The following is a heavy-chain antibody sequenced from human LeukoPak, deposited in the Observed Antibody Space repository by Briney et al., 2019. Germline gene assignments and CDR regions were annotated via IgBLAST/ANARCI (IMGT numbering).Heavy chain of an antibody. Sequence: GSLRLSCAASGFTFSSYGMHWIRQPPGRGLEWIGEINRIGSANYNPSLRSRVTVSVDTSKSQFSLKLSSVTAADTAVYYCARILTGVQPNWFDPWGQGTLVTASS. CDR3: ARILTGVQPNWFDP. CDR2: INRIGSA. D-gene: IGHD7-27*01. CDR1: GFTFSSYG. V-gene: IGHV4-34*01. J-gene: IGHJ5*02.